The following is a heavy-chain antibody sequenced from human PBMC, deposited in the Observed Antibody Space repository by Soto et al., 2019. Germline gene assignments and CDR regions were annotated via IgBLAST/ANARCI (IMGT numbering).Heavy chain of an antibody. CDR1: GYTFTSYC. V-gene: IGHV1-18*01. CDR2: ISAYNGNT. CDR3: ARSSSGPPPDAFDI. D-gene: IGHD6-19*01. Sequence: ASVKVSCKASGYTFTSYCISWVRQAPGQGLEWMGWISAYNGNTNYAQKLQGRVTMTTDTSTSTAYMELRSLRSDDTAVYYCARSSSGPPPDAFDIWGQGTMVTVSS. J-gene: IGHJ3*02.